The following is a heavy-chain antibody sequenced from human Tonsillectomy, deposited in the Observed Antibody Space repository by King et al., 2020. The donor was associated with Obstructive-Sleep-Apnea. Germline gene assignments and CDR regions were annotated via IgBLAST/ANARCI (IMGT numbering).Heavy chain of an antibody. Sequence: QVQLVESGAEVKKPGASVKVSCKAYGYTFTSYYMHWVRQAPGQGLEWMVIINPSGGSTSYAQKFQGRVTMTRETSTSTVYMELSSLRSEDTAVYYCAREVIAVAGTGAFDIWGQGTMVTVSS. CDR3: AREVIAVAGTGAFDI. D-gene: IGHD6-19*01. J-gene: IGHJ3*02. CDR1: GYTFTSYY. V-gene: IGHV1-46*01. CDR2: INPSGGST.